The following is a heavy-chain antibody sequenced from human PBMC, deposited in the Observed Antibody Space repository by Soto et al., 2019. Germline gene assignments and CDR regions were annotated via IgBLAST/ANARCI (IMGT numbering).Heavy chain of an antibody. CDR2: MSYDGSNE. J-gene: IGHJ4*02. CDR1: GFTFSHYA. D-gene: IGHD1-26*01. CDR3: AKEGSHNFDY. Sequence: QVQLVESGGGVVQPGRSLRLSCAASGFTFSHYAMHWVRQAPGKGLEWVALMSYDGSNEYYADSVKGRFTISRDTSKNTLHLQMHSLRAEDPAVYYCAKEGSHNFDYWGQGTLVTVSS. V-gene: IGHV3-30*18.